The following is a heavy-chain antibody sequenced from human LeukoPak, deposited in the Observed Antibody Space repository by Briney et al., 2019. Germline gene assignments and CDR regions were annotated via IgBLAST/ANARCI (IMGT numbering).Heavy chain of an antibody. J-gene: IGHJ3*02. Sequence: SETLSLTCTVSGGSIRSSSYYWGWIRQPPGKGLEWIGSMYYSGSTYYNPSLKSRVTISVDTSKNQFSLKLSSVTAADTAVYYCARLAMGNEAFDIWGQGTMVTVSS. V-gene: IGHV4-39*01. CDR2: MYYSGST. CDR1: GGSIRSSSYY. CDR3: ARLAMGNEAFDI. D-gene: IGHD1-1*01.